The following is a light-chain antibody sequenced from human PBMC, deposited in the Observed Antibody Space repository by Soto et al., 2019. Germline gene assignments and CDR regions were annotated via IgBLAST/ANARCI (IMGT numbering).Light chain of an antibody. CDR2: WAS. J-gene: IGKJ5*01. CDR1: LSVLYSSNNKNY. CDR3: QQYYSTPIT. V-gene: IGKV4-1*01. Sequence: DIVMTQSPDSLAVSLGERATINCTSSLSVLYSSNNKNYLAWYQQKPGQPPKXLIYWASTRESGVPDRFSGSGSGTDFTLTISSLQAEDVAVYYCQQYYSTPITFGQGTRLEIK.